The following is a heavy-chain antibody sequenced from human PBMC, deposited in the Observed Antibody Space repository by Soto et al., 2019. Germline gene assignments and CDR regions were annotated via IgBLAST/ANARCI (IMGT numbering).Heavy chain of an antibody. J-gene: IGHJ3*02. CDR3: ERVLKGYYDSSGYAFDI. CDR2: IIPIFGTA. D-gene: IGHD3-22*01. V-gene: IGHV1-69*01. Sequence: QVQLVQSGAEVKKPGSSVKVSCKASGGTFSSYAISWVRQAPGQGLEWMGGIIPIFGTANYAQKFQGRVTITADESTSTAYMELSSLRSEDPAVYYCERVLKGYYDSSGYAFDIWGQGTMVTVSS. CDR1: GGTFSSYA.